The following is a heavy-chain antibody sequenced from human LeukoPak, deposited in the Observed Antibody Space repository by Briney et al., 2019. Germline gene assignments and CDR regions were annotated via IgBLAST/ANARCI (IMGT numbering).Heavy chain of an antibody. Sequence: SETLSLTCTVSGGSISSSSYYWGWIRQPPGKGLEWIGSIYYSGSTYYNPSLKSRVTISVDTSKNQFSLKLSSVTAADTAVYYCASRYCSGGSCTDYWGQGTLVTVSS. CDR1: GGSISSSSYY. CDR2: IYYSGST. CDR3: ASRYCSGGSCTDY. V-gene: IGHV4-39*07. D-gene: IGHD2-15*01. J-gene: IGHJ4*02.